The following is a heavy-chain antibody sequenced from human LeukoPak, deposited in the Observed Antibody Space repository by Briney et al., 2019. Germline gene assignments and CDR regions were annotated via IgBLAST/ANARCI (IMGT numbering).Heavy chain of an antibody. CDR2: IYTSGGT. V-gene: IGHV4-61*02. Sequence: PSQTLSLTCTVSGGSISSGSYYWSWIRQPAGKGLEWIGRIYTSGGTNYNPSLKSRVTISVDTSKNQFSLNLSSVTAADTAVYYCARHGGFDYWGQGTLVTVSS. CDR3: ARHGGFDY. J-gene: IGHJ4*02. CDR1: GGSISSGSYY. D-gene: IGHD3-10*01.